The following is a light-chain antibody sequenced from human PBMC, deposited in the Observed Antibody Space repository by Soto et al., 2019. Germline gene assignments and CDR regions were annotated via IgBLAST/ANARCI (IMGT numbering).Light chain of an antibody. V-gene: IGKV3-15*01. CDR3: QQYYDWRT. CDR1: QSVRNN. Sequence: EIVMTQSPDTLSVSPGERATLSCRASQSVRNNLAWYQQKPGQAPRLLIYGASTRATGIPARFSGSGSGTEFTLTISSLQSEDFAVYYCQQYYDWRTFGQGTKVEIK. CDR2: GAS. J-gene: IGKJ2*01.